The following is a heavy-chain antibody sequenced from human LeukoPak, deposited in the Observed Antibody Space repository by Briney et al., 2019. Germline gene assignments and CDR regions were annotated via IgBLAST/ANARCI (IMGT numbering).Heavy chain of an antibody. CDR1: GGSFSDYY. Sequence: SETLSLTCGVYGGSFSDYYWSWIRQPPGKGLEWIGYIYYSGSTNYNPSLKSRVTISVDTSKNQFSLKLSSVTAADTAVYYCARGRSSMVRGYYYYYMDVWGKGTTVTISS. D-gene: IGHD3-10*01. V-gene: IGHV4-59*01. CDR3: ARGRSSMVRGYYYYYMDV. J-gene: IGHJ6*03. CDR2: IYYSGST.